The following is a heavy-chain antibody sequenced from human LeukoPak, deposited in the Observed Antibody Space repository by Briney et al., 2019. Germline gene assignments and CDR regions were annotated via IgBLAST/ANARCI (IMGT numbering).Heavy chain of an antibody. CDR3: ARIEVDAFDI. J-gene: IGHJ3*02. CDR1: GFTFRTYS. Sequence: GGSVRLSCAASGFTFRTYSMNWVRQAPGKGLEWVSYISSSSSTIYYADSVKGRFTISRDNAKNSLYLQMNSLRDEDTAVYYCARIEVDAFDIRGQGTPVSASS. CDR2: ISSSSSTI. V-gene: IGHV3-48*02.